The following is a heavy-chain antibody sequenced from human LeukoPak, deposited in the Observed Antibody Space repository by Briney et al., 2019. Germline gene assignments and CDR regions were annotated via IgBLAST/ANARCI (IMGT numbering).Heavy chain of an antibody. J-gene: IGHJ4*02. V-gene: IGHV3-48*01. CDR3: ARLNDWRFDY. CDR2: ISSSSSTI. D-gene: IGHD3-9*01. Sequence: GGSLRLSCAASGFTFSSYSMNWVRQAPGKGLEWVSYISSSSSTIYYADSVKGRFTISRDNAKNSLYLQMNSLRAEDTAVYYCARLNDWRFDYWGQGTLVTVSS. CDR1: GFTFSSYS.